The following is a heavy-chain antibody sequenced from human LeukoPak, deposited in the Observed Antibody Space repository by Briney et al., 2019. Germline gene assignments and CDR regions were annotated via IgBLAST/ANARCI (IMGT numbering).Heavy chain of an antibody. CDR3: AKDRIGAGGTYFDY. Sequence: GSLRLFCGASGFSFSTYAMNWVRQAPGKGLEWVSAISGSGDDTYYADPVKGRCTISRDNAKYTLFLQMDSLSAEDTAVYYCAKDRIGAGGTYFDYWGRGALVTVSS. V-gene: IGHV3-23*01. D-gene: IGHD6-13*01. CDR2: ISGSGDDT. J-gene: IGHJ4*02. CDR1: GFSFSTYA.